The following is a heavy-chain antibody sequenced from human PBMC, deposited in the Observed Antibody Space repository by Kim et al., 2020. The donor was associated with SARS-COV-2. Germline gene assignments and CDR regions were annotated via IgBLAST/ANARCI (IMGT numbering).Heavy chain of an antibody. J-gene: IGHJ4*02. CDR1: GFTFSSYG. D-gene: IGHD3-10*01. CDR3: AKDIGRFRELLSEDY. V-gene: IGHV3-30*18. Sequence: GGSLRLSCAASGFTFSSYGMHWVRQAPGKGLEWVAVISYDGSNKYYADSVKGRFTISRDNSKNTLYLQMNSLRAEDTAVYYCAKDIGRFRELLSEDYWGQGTLVTVSS. CDR2: ISYDGSNK.